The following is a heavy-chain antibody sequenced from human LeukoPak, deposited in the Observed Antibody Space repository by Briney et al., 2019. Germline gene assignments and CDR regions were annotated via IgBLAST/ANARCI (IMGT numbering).Heavy chain of an antibody. V-gene: IGHV4-34*01. J-gene: IGHJ1*01. CDR1: GGFFSGYY. CDR2: INHSGST. Sequence: SETLSLTCAVYGGFFSGYYWSWIRQPPGKGLEWIGEINHSGSTNYNPSLKSRVTISVDTSKNQFSLKLSSVTAADTAVYYCASEYYYDSSGYYYEYFQHWGQGTLVTVSS. CDR3: ASEYYYDSSGYYYEYFQH. D-gene: IGHD3-22*01.